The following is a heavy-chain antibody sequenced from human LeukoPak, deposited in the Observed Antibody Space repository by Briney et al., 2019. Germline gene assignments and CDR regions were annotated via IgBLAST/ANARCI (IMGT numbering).Heavy chain of an antibody. Sequence: GGSLRLSCAASGFTFSSYAMSWVRQAPGKGLEWVSAISGSGGSTYYADSVKGRFTISRDNSKNTLYLQMNSLRAEDTAVYYCTTGGSVIVAGTRAFDIWGQGTMVTVSS. CDR2: ISGSGGST. D-gene: IGHD5-12*01. J-gene: IGHJ3*02. V-gene: IGHV3-23*01. CDR3: TTGGSVIVAGTRAFDI. CDR1: GFTFSSYA.